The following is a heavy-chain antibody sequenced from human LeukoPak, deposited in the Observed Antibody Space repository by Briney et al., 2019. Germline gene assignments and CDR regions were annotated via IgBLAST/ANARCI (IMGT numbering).Heavy chain of an antibody. J-gene: IGHJ4*02. D-gene: IGHD4-17*01. CDR2: ISSSGSTI. CDR3: ALTTVTPDDY. Sequence: GGSLRLSCAAAAFTFSSYEMDWVRQAPGKGLEWVSYISSSGSTIYYADSVKGRFTISRDNAKNSLYLQMNSLRAEDTAVYYCALTTVTPDDYWGQGTLVTVSS. V-gene: IGHV3-48*03. CDR1: AFTFSSYE.